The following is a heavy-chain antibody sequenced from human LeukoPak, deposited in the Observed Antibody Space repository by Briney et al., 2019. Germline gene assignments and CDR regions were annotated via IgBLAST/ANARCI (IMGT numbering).Heavy chain of an antibody. D-gene: IGHD3-22*01. CDR2: ISWNSGSI. J-gene: IGHJ4*02. CDR1: GFTFDDYA. CDR3: AKDISRGVVVNSFYFDY. V-gene: IGHV3-9*01. Sequence: GGSLKLSCAASGFTFDDYAMHWVRQAPGKGLEWVSGISWNSGSIGYADSVKGRFTISRDNAKNSLYLQMNSLRAEDTALYYCAKDISRGVVVNSFYFDYWGQGTLVTVSS.